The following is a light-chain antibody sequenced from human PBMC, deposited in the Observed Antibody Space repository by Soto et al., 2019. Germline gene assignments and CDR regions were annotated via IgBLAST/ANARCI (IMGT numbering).Light chain of an antibody. CDR1: QSIRYY. CDR2: GAS. J-gene: IGKJ1*01. Sequence: DIQLTQSPPTRSASVGDRVTITCRASQSIRYYLAWYQQMPGKAPKLLIYGASSLQSGVPSRLSGSGSGTEFNLTISSLQPDDFATYFCQHHNSYSQTFGQGTKVEIK. V-gene: IGKV1-5*01. CDR3: QHHNSYSQT.